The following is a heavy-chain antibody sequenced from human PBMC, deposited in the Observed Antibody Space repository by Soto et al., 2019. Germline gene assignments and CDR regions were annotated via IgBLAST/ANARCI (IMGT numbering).Heavy chain of an antibody. D-gene: IGHD2-21*01. J-gene: IGHJ4*02. V-gene: IGHV4-59*01. CDR2: IYYSGST. CDR1: GGSISSYY. CDR3: ARDTRGDRYFDY. Sequence: SDTLSLTCTVSGGSISSYYWSWIRQPPGKGLEWIGYIYYSGSTNYNPSLKSRVTISVDTSKNQFSLKLSSVTAADTAVYYCARDTRGDRYFDYWGQGTLVTVSS.